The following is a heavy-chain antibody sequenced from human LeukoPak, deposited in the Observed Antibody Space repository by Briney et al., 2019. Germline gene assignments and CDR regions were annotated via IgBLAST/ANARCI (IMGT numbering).Heavy chain of an antibody. Sequence: GGSLRLSCEGSGFTFSNYWMSWVRQAPGKGLEWVANIKTDGSDKYYVDSVKGRFTISRDNAKNSLYLQMNSLRAEDTAVYYCATYSSLNAREFQYWGQGTLVTVSS. J-gene: IGHJ1*01. CDR2: IKTDGSDK. D-gene: IGHD3-22*01. CDR3: ATYSSLNAREFQY. V-gene: IGHV3-7*01. CDR1: GFTFSNYW.